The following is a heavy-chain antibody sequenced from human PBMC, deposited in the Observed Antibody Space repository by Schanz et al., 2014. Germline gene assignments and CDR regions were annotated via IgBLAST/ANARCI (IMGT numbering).Heavy chain of an antibody. J-gene: IGHJ5*02. CDR3: AKDSTYDILAGYYKGGNWFDP. V-gene: IGHV3-30*18. Sequence: HVQLVESGGGVVQPGGSLRLSCAASGFTFSAFGMHWVRQAPGKGLDWVSVISYDGSNKYYADSVKGRFTISRDNSKNALYLQMNSLRAEDTAVYYCAKDSTYDILAGYYKGGNWFDPWGQGTLVTVSS. CDR2: ISYDGSNK. CDR1: GFTFSAFG. D-gene: IGHD3-9*01.